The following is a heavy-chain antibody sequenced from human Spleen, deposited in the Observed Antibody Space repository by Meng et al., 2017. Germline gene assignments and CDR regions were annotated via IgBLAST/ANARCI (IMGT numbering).Heavy chain of an antibody. D-gene: IGHD3-10*01. V-gene: IGHV3-23*01. CDR1: GFTFSFFA. CDR3: AKKIDGSFPFDY. CDR2: ISGGGLST. J-gene: IGHJ4*02. Sequence: GGSLRLSCAASGFTFSFFALSWVRQAPGKGLEWVSAISGGGLSTFYADSVKGRFTISRDNSKDTLYLQMNSLRAEDTAVYYCAKKIDGSFPFDYWGQGTLVTVSS.